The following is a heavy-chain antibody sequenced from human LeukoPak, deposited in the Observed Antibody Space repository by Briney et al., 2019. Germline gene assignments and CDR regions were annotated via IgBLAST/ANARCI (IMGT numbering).Heavy chain of an antibody. V-gene: IGHV3-7*04. D-gene: IGHD6-19*01. CDR2: IKQDGSAI. CDR3: ARVALAATGAFDI. J-gene: IGHJ3*02. Sequence: GGSLRLSCAASGFTFSDYWMSWVRQAPGKGLEWVASIKQDGSAIQFVDSLRGRFTISRDNAKYSLYLQMNSLRVEDTAVYYCARVALAATGAFDIWGQGTMVTVSS. CDR1: GFTFSDYW.